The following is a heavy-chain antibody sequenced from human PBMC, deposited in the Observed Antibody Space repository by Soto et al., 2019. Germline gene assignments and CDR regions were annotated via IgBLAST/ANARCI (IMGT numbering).Heavy chain of an antibody. CDR2: IYSGGST. J-gene: IGHJ6*03. Sequence: GGSLRLSCAASGFTVSSNYMSWVRQAPGKGLEWVSVIYSGGSTYYADSVKGRFTISRHNSKNTLYLQMNSLRAEDTAVYYCARAVLGDSWSGYLGLVNYYYYMDVWGKGTTVTVSS. CDR1: GFTVSSNY. CDR3: ARAVLGDSWSGYLGLVNYYYYMDV. D-gene: IGHD3-3*01. V-gene: IGHV3-53*04.